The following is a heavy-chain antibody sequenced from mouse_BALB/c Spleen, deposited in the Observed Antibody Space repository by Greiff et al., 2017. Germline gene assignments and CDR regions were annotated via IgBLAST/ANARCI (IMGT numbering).Heavy chain of an antibody. D-gene: IGHD2-10*02. CDR3: ARHAYGNYYFDY. CDR1: GFAFSSYD. J-gene: IGHJ2*01. Sequence: EVKLMESGGGLVKPGGSLKLSCAASGFAFSSYDMSWVRQTPEKRLEWVAYISSGGGSTYYPDTVKGRFTISRDNAKNTLYLQMSSLKSEDTAMYYCARHAYGNYYFDYWGQGTTLTVSS. V-gene: IGHV5-12-1*01. CDR2: ISSGGGST.